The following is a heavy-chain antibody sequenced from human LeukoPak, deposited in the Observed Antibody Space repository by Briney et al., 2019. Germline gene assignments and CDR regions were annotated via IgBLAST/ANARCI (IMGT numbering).Heavy chain of an antibody. D-gene: IGHD1-14*01. Sequence: SETLSLTCTVAAGSLSSYYWSWLRQPPGKGLEWIGYTYYSGSTNFNTSLTSRVTISVDTAKNQFSLKLSSVTAADTAVYYCARVESASVPDDAFDIWGQGTMVTVSS. J-gene: IGHJ3*02. CDR2: TYYSGST. V-gene: IGHV4-59*01. CDR3: ARVESASVPDDAFDI. CDR1: AGSLSSYY.